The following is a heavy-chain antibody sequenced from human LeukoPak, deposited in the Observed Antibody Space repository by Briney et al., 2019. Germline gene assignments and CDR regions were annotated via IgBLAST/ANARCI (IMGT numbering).Heavy chain of an antibody. V-gene: IGHV4-39*01. Sequence: SETLSLTCTVSGGSVSSSSYYWGWIRQPPGKGLEWIRSIYYSGSTYYNPSLKSRVTISVDTSKNQFSLKLSSVTAADTAVYYCARRRFRGYSYGSYYFDYWGQGTLVTVSS. CDR3: ARRRFRGYSYGSYYFDY. CDR2: IYYSGST. D-gene: IGHD5-18*01. CDR1: GGSVSSSSYY. J-gene: IGHJ4*02.